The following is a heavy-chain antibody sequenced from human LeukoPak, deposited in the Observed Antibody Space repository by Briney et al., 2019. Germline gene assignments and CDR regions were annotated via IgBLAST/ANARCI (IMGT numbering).Heavy chain of an antibody. Sequence: SETLSLTCTVSGDSISGYYWSWIRQPAGKGLEWIGRIYTSGTTNYNTDYNPSLKSRVTMSVDTSKNQLSLKLSSVTAADTAVYYCARETRQGSDYWGQGTLVTVSS. J-gene: IGHJ4*02. D-gene: IGHD1-7*01. V-gene: IGHV4-4*07. CDR3: ARETRQGSDY. CDR1: GDSISGYY. CDR2: IYTSGTT.